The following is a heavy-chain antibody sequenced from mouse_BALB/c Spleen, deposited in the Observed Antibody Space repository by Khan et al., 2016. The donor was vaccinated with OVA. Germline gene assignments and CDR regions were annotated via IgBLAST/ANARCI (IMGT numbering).Heavy chain of an antibody. CDR2: INTYTGES. CDR1: WQTFTNSG. CDR3: ARPPYFSYVMDN. V-gene: IGHV9-3-1*01. D-gene: IGHD2-10*01. J-gene: IGHJ4*01. Sequence: HIQLVQSEPELKKPGETVKISCKASWQTFTNSGMNWVKHAPGKGLKWMGWINTYTGESTSADDFNGRFAFSLETSTSTAYLQINNLKNEDTATYFCARPPYFSYVMDNWGQGTSVTVSS.